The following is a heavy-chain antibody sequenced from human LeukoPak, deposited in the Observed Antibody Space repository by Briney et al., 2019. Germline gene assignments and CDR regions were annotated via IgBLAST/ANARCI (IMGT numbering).Heavy chain of an antibody. CDR3: ARIVLTVTPSSFDY. V-gene: IGHV4-39*07. D-gene: IGHD4-17*01. Sequence: SETLSLTCTVSGDSISSTSYYWGWIRQPPGKGLEWIGEINHSGSTYYNPSLKSRVTISVDRSKNQFSLKLSSVTAADTAVYYCARIVLTVTPSSFDYWGQGTLVTVSS. CDR1: GDSISSTSYY. CDR2: INHSGST. J-gene: IGHJ4*02.